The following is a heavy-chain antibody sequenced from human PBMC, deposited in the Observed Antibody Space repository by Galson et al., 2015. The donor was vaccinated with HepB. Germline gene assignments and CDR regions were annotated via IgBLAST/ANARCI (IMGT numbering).Heavy chain of an antibody. V-gene: IGHV4-59*01. CDR3: ARVSTKDSSTSCYDY. D-gene: IGHD2-2*01. J-gene: IGHJ4*02. CDR2: IYYSGST. CDR1: GGSISSYY. Sequence: QVQLQESGPGLVKPSETLSLTCTVSGGSISSYYWSWIRQPPGKGLEWIGYIYYSGSTNYNPSLKSRVTISVDTSKNQFSLKLSSVTAADTAVYYCARVSTKDSSTSCYDYWGQGTLVTVSS.